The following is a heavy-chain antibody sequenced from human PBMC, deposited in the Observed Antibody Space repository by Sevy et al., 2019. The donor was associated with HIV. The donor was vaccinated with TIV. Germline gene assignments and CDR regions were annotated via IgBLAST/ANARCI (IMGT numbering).Heavy chain of an antibody. CDR2: IKEDGSER. J-gene: IGHJ6*02. V-gene: IGHV3-7*01. CDR3: ARHCSGGSCYSLLPHYYYGMDV. Sequence: GGSLRLSCAASGFTFNMYWMTWVRQAPGKGLQWVANIKEDGSERNYLDSAKGRFTISRDNAKESLYLQINSLRAEDTAVYYCARHCSGGSCYSLLPHYYYGMDVWGQRTTVTVSS. CDR1: GFTFNMYW. D-gene: IGHD2-15*01.